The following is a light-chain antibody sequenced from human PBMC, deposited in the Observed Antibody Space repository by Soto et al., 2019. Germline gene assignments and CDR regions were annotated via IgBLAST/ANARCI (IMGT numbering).Light chain of an antibody. Sequence: QSALTQPASVYGSPGQSITISCTGTSSDVGGYNYVSWYQQHPGQAPKLMIYDVSNRPSGVSNRFSGSKSGNTASLTISGLQAEDEADYYCSSYTSSSLYVFGTGTKLTVL. V-gene: IGLV2-14*01. CDR2: DVS. CDR1: SSDVGGYNY. J-gene: IGLJ1*01. CDR3: SSYTSSSLYV.